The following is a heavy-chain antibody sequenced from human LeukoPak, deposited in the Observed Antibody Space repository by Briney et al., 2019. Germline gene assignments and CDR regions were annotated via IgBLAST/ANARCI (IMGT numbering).Heavy chain of an antibody. CDR3: ARDIAYYYDSSGYNEVYYYYYMDV. CDR1: GGTFSSYA. Sequence: ASVKVSCKASGGTFSSYAISWVRQAPGQGLEWMGGIIPIFGTANYAQKFQGRVTITADKSTSTAYMELSSLRSEDTAVYYCARDIAYYYDSSGYNEVYYYYYMDVWGKGTTVTVSS. V-gene: IGHV1-69*06. CDR2: IIPIFGTA. D-gene: IGHD3-22*01. J-gene: IGHJ6*03.